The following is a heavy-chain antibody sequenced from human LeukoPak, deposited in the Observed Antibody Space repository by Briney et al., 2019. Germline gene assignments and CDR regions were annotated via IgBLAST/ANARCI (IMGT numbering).Heavy chain of an antibody. CDR1: SDSIFTSNW. V-gene: IGHV4-4*02. CDR3: ARSPTKRVPEDY. Sequence: PSGTLSLTCTVSSDSIFTSNWWGWVRQPPGKGLEWIGQIFHSGSTSYSPSLKSRVTISMDKSKNQISLRLTSVTAADTAVYYCARSPTKRVPEDYWGQGTLVTVSS. CDR2: IFHSGST. J-gene: IGHJ4*02. D-gene: IGHD2-2*01.